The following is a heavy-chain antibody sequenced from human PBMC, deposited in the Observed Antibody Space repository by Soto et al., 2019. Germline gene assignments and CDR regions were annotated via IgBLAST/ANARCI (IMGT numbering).Heavy chain of an antibody. J-gene: IGHJ6*02. D-gene: IGHD5-12*01. Sequence: PVKVSCKAVGGRFSGYAIGWGRQETGKGLEWMGGIIPIFGTANYAQKFQGRVTITADESTSTAYMELSSLRSEDTAVYYCARDFSGYDYDYYYGMDVWGQGTTVTVS. V-gene: IGHV1-69*13. CDR1: GGRFSGYA. CDR3: ARDFSGYDYDYYYGMDV. CDR2: IIPIFGTA.